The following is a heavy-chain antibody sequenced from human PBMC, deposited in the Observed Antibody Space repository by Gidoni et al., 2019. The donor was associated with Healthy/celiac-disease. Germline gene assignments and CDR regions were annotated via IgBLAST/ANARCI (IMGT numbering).Heavy chain of an antibody. CDR1: GFTFSSYA. Sequence: EVQLLESGGGLVQPGGSLRLSCAASGFTFSSYAMSWVRQAPGKGLEWVSAISGSGGSTYYADSVKGRFTISRDNSKNTLYLQMNSLRAEDTAVYYCISYDFWSGYPAWGQGTLVTVSS. CDR2: ISGSGGST. D-gene: IGHD3-3*01. J-gene: IGHJ5*02. CDR3: ISYDFWSGYPA. V-gene: IGHV3-23*01.